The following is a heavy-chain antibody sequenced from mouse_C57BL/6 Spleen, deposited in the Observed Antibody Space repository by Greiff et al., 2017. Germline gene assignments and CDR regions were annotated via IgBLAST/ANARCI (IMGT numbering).Heavy chain of an antibody. Sequence: QVQLQQSGPELVKPGASVKISCKASGYAFSSSWMNWVKQRPGKGLEWIGRIYPGDGDTNYNGKFKGKATVTADKSSSTAYMQLSSLTSEDSAVYFCARWGSPYYFDYWGQGTTLTVSS. CDR2: IYPGDGDT. CDR1: GYAFSSSW. V-gene: IGHV1-82*01. J-gene: IGHJ2*01. CDR3: ARWGSPYYFDY.